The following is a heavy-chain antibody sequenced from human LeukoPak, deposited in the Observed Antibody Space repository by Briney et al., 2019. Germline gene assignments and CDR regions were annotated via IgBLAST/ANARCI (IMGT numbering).Heavy chain of an antibody. D-gene: IGHD2-2*01. V-gene: IGHV3-21*01. CDR2: ISSSSSYI. Sequence: GGSLRLSCAASGFTFSSYSMNWVRQAPGKGLEWVSSISSSSSYIYYADSVKGRFTISRDNAKNTLYLQMDSLRSEDTAVYYCARGGVTAAYDYWGQGTLVTVSS. J-gene: IGHJ4*02. CDR1: GFTFSSYS. CDR3: ARGGVTAAYDY.